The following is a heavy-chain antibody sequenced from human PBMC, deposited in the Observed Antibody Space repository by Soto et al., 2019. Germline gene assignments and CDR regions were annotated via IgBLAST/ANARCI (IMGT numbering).Heavy chain of an antibody. CDR1: GFTFGDYA. CDR3: TRPLNFDQTDPYYYYYMDV. CDR2: IRSKAYGGTT. D-gene: IGHD3-9*01. J-gene: IGHJ6*03. Sequence: GGSLRLSCTASGFTFGDYAMSWFRQAPGKGLEWVGFIRSKAYGGTTEYAASVKGRFTISRDDSKSIAYLQMNSLKSEDTAVYYCTRPLNFDQTDPYYYYYMDVWGKGTTVTVSS. V-gene: IGHV3-49*03.